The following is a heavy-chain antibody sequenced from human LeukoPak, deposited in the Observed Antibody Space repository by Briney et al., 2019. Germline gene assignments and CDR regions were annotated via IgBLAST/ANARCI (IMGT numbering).Heavy chain of an antibody. V-gene: IGHV3-30*18. CDR1: GFTFSSYG. CDR2: ISYDGSNK. D-gene: IGHD7-27*01. J-gene: IGHJ4*02. Sequence: GGSLRLSCAASGFTFSSYGMHWVRQAPGKGLERVAVISYDGSNKYYADSVKGRFTISRDNSKNTLYLQMNSLRAEDTAVYYCAKDIGNWDFDYWGQGTLVTVSS. CDR3: AKDIGNWDFDY.